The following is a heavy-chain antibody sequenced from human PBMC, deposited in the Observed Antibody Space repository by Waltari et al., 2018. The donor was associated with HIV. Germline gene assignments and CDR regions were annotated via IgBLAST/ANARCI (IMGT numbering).Heavy chain of an antibody. J-gene: IGHJ3*02. CDR2: VYHSGST. V-gene: IGHV4-34*01. D-gene: IGHD6-19*01. CDR1: GGSFNGYY. CDR3: ATRSPPHSSGFVYDAFDI. Sequence: QVQLQQWGAGLLKPSETLSLTCAVYGGSFNGYYWSWIRQPPGNGLEWIGEVYHSGSTNYSPSLKSRVTISVDTSKNQFSLKLSSVTAADTAMYYCATRSPPHSSGFVYDAFDIWGQGTMVTVSS.